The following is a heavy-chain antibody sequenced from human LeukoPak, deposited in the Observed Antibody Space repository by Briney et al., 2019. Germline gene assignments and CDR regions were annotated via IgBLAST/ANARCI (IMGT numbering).Heavy chain of an antibody. CDR2: VNHSGST. D-gene: IGHD6-6*01. Sequence: SETLSLTCAVYGGSFSGYYWSWIRQPPGKGLEWIGEVNHSGSTNYNPSLKSRVTISVDTSKNQFSLKLSSVTAADTAVYYCARGLGANEEYSYWGQGTLVTVSS. CDR1: GGSFSGYY. V-gene: IGHV4-34*01. J-gene: IGHJ4*02. CDR3: ARGLGANEEYSY.